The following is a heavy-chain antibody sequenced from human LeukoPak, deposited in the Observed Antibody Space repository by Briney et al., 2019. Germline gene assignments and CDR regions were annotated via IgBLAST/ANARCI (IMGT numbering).Heavy chain of an antibody. Sequence: GGSLRLSYAASEFSVGSNYMTWVRQAPGKGLEWVSLIYSGGSTYYADSVKGRFTISRDNSKNTLYLQMNSLRAEDTAVYYCAKDGRYCSTSSCSRDPYYFDYWGQGTLVTVSS. CDR1: EFSVGSNY. J-gene: IGHJ4*02. D-gene: IGHD2-2*01. CDR3: AKDGRYCSTSSCSRDPYYFDY. V-gene: IGHV3-66*01. CDR2: IYSGGST.